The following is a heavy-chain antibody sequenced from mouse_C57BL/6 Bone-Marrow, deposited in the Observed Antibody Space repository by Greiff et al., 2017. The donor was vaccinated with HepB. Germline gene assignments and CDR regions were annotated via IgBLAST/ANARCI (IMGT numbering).Heavy chain of an antibody. CDR1: GFTFTDYY. CDR3: ASLIWVFAY. J-gene: IGHJ3*01. D-gene: IGHD1-1*02. CDR2: IRNKANGYTT. Sequence: EVKLVESGGGLVQPGGSLSLSCAASGFTFTDYYMSWVRQPPGKALEWLGFIRNKANGYTTEYSASVKGRFTISRVNSQSILYRQMNALRAEDSATYYCASLIWVFAYWGQVSLVTVSA. V-gene: IGHV7-3*01.